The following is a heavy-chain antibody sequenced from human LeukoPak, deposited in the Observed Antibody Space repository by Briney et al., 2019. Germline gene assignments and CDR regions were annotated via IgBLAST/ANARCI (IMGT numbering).Heavy chain of an antibody. J-gene: IGHJ6*02. V-gene: IGHV3-74*01. D-gene: IGHD3-16*01. Sequence: PGGSLRLSCAASGFTFSSYWMHWVRHAPGKGLVWVAQINGDGSGTNYADSMKGRFTISRDNAKNTLYLQINSLRAEDTAVFYCVRGAYYFYGLDVWGQGTTVTASS. CDR2: INGDGSGT. CDR3: VRGAYYFYGLDV. CDR1: GFTFSSYW.